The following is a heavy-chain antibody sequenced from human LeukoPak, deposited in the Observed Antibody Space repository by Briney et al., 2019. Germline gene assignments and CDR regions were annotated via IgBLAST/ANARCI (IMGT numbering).Heavy chain of an antibody. CDR3: ASPLQEGVDY. CDR1: GGSISSSSYY. CDR2: IYYSGST. Sequence: SETLSLTCTVSGGSISSSSYYWGWIRQPPGKGLEWIGSIYYSGSTYYNPSLKSRVTISVDTSKNPFSLKLSSVTAADTAVYYCASPLQEGVDYWGQGTLVTVSS. V-gene: IGHV4-39*01. J-gene: IGHJ4*02. D-gene: IGHD3-10*01.